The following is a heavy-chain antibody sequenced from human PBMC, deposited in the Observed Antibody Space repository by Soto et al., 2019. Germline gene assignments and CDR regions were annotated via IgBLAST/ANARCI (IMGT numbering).Heavy chain of an antibody. V-gene: IGHV1-3*01. CDR1: GYTFSSYA. CDR2: INAGYGNT. D-gene: IGHD7-27*01. Sequence: SVKVSCKASGYTFSSYAMHWVRQAPGQRLEWMGWINAGYGNTKSSQKFQDRVTISRDTSASTAYMELTSLRSEDTAVYYCARDTGDGTFDFWGQGTLVTVSS. J-gene: IGHJ4*02. CDR3: ARDTGDGTFDF.